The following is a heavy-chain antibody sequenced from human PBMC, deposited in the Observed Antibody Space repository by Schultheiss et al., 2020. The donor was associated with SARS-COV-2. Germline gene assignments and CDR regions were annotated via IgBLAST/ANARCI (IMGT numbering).Heavy chain of an antibody. V-gene: IGHV3-23*01. J-gene: IGHJ6*02. CDR3: ASGCSGGSCYSDSYYYYGMDV. D-gene: IGHD2-15*01. Sequence: GGSLRLSCAASGFTFSSYAMNWVRQAPGKGLEWVSAISGSGGSTYYADSVKGRFIISRDNSKNTLYLQMNSLRAEDTAVYYCASGCSGGSCYSDSYYYYGMDVWGQGTTVTVSS. CDR1: GFTFSSYA. CDR2: ISGSGGST.